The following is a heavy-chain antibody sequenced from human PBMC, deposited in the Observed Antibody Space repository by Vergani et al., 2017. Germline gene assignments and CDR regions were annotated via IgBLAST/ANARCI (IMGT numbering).Heavy chain of an antibody. CDR1: GGTFSSYA. Sequence: QVQLVQSGAEVKKPGSSVKVSCKASGGTFSSYAISWVRQAPGQGLEWMGGIIPIFGTANYAQKFQGRVTITADESTGTAYMELSSLRSEDTAVYYCARYPPTMVRGVIITRSGMDVWGQGTTVTVSS. CDR3: ARYPPTMVRGVIITRSGMDV. D-gene: IGHD3-10*01. J-gene: IGHJ6*02. CDR2: IIPIFGTA. V-gene: IGHV1-69*01.